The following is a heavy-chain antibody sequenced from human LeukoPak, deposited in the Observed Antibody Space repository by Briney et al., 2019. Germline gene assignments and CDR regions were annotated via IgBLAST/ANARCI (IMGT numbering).Heavy chain of an antibody. Sequence: GGSLRLSCAASGFTVSSNYMSWVRQAPGKGLEWVSVIYSGGSTYYADSVQGRFTISRDNSKNTLYLQMNSLRAEDTAVYYCAKDLIWGPDVFHVWGQGTMVTVSS. CDR1: GFTVSSNY. D-gene: IGHD3-16*01. CDR2: IYSGGST. CDR3: AKDLIWGPDVFHV. J-gene: IGHJ3*01. V-gene: IGHV3-66*01.